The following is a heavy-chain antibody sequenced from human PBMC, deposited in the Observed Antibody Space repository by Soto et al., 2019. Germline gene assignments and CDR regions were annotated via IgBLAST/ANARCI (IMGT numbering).Heavy chain of an antibody. CDR1: GYTFTNYG. CDR3: ARDRRDQQLLNNWFDP. D-gene: IGHD2-15*01. CDR2: ISAYNGNT. Sequence: QVQLVQSGAEVKKPGASVKVSCKASGYTFTNYGISWVRQAPGQGLEWMGWISAYNGNTKKAQKLQDRVTMTTDTSTSTAYMELRSLRSDDTAVYYCARDRRDQQLLNNWFDPWGQGTLVTVSS. J-gene: IGHJ5*02. V-gene: IGHV1-18*01.